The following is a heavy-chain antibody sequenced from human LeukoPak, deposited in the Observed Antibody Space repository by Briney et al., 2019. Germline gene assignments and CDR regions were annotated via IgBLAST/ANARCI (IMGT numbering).Heavy chain of an antibody. V-gene: IGHV1-18*01. CDR1: GYTFNTCG. Sequence: ASGKVSCKASGYTFNTCGITWVRQARGQGLEWMGWISPYNGKTKYAQKVQGRVTMTTDTSTSTEYMELRSLRSDDTAVYYCARDLGIGAAGTSWFAAWGQGTLVTVSS. CDR2: ISPYNGKT. D-gene: IGHD6-13*01. CDR3: ARDLGIGAAGTSWFAA. J-gene: IGHJ5*02.